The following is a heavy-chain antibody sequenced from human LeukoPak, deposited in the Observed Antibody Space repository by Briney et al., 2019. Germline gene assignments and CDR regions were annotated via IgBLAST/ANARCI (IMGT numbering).Heavy chain of an antibody. D-gene: IGHD2-8*01. V-gene: IGHV4-39*07. Sequence: PSETLSLTCTVSGASISTSCSYGAWVRQPPGKELEWIASVSYTGDAYYNPSLKSRVTISVETSKNQFSLKVRSVTASDTAVYFCARVRGRDGYFDYWGQGALVTVSS. CDR2: VSYTGDA. CDR3: ARVRGRDGYFDY. J-gene: IGHJ4*02. CDR1: GASISTSCSY.